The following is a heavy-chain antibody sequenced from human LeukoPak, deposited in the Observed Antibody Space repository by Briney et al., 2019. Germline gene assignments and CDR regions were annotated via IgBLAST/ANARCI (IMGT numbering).Heavy chain of an antibody. CDR2: IYYSGST. D-gene: IGHD6-19*01. J-gene: IGHJ4*02. CDR1: GGSVSSGSYY. Sequence: PSETLSLTCTVSGGSVSSGSYYWSWIRQPPGKGLGWIGYIYYSGSTNYNPSLKSRVTISVDTSKNQFSLKLSSVTAADTAVYYCARDGIAVAGYFDYWGQGTLVTVSS. CDR3: ARDGIAVAGYFDY. V-gene: IGHV4-61*01.